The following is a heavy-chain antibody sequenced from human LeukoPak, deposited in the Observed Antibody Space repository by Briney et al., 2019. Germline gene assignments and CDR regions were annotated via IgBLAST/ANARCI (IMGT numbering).Heavy chain of an antibody. D-gene: IGHD6-13*01. CDR3: AKVGIAAPFDAFDI. V-gene: IGHV3-23*01. Sequence: GGSLRLSCAASGFTCSSYEMNWVRQAPGKGLEWVSAISGSGGSTHYADSVKGRFTISRDNSKNTLYLQMNSLRAEDTAVYYCAKVGIAAPFDAFDIWGQGTMVTVSS. CDR2: ISGSGGST. J-gene: IGHJ3*02. CDR1: GFTCSSYE.